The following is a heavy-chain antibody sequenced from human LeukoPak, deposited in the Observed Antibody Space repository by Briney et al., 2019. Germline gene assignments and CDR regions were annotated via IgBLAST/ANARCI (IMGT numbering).Heavy chain of an antibody. CDR3: AKERIVATDLAYDAFDI. V-gene: IGHV3-23*01. Sequence: GGSLRLSCAASGFTFSSYAMSWVRQAPGKGLEWVSAISGSGGSTYYADSVKGRLTISRDNSKNTLYLQMNSLRAEDTAVYYCAKERIVATDLAYDAFDIWGQGTMVTVSS. CDR2: ISGSGGST. CDR1: GFTFSSYA. D-gene: IGHD5-12*01. J-gene: IGHJ3*02.